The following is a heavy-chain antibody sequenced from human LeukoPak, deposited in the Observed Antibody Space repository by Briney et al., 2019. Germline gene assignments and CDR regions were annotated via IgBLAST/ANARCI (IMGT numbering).Heavy chain of an antibody. J-gene: IGHJ6*02. Sequence: PSETLSLTCAVYGGSSSDYYWSWIRQPPGKGLEWIGEINHSGSTIYNPSLRSRVTISVDTSKNQISLKLSSVTAADTAVYYCVRHKDPGSYYYYYGMDVWGQGTTVTVSS. V-gene: IGHV4-34*01. CDR1: GGSSSDYY. CDR3: VRHKDPGSYYYYYGMDV. CDR2: INHSGST.